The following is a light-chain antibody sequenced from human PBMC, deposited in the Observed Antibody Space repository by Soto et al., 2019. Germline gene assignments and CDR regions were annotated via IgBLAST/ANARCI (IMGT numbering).Light chain of an antibody. V-gene: IGKV3-11*01. CDR2: DVS. CDR1: EDVGNS. CDR3: QQRYNWPRT. J-gene: IGKJ1*01. Sequence: IVLTESPAILSLSPGERATLSCRASEDVGNSLACYQQRPGQSPRLLIYDVSNRATGIPSRFSGSGSGADFTLTISSLEPDDFAVYYCQQRYNWPRTFGQVTKVDIK.